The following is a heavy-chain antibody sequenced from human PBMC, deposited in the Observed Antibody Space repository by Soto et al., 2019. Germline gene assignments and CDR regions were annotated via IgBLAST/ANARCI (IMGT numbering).Heavy chain of an antibody. CDR2: ITYDGSNK. CDR3: AAELGNTGYDGHDY. V-gene: IGHV3-30*04. CDR1: GLTFSRYA. D-gene: IGHD5-12*01. Sequence: QVQLVESGGGVVQPGRSLRLSCAASGLTFSRYAMHWVRQAPGKGLEWVAVITYDGSNKHYADSVQGRFTISRDNSKNTLYLQMNSLRAEDTAVYYCAAELGNTGYDGHDYWGQGTLVTVSS. J-gene: IGHJ4*02.